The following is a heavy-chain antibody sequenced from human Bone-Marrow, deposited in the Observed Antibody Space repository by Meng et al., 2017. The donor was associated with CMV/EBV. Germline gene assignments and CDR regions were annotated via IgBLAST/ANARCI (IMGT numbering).Heavy chain of an antibody. J-gene: IGHJ6*02. Sequence: GESLKISCAASGFTFSSYSMNWVRQAPGKGLEWVSSISSSSSYIYYADSVKGRFTISRDNAKNSLYLQMNSLRAEDTAVYYCAKVSYYYGMDVWGQGTSVTVSS. CDR2: ISSSSSYI. CDR1: GFTFSSYS. V-gene: IGHV3-21*01. CDR3: AKVSYYYGMDV.